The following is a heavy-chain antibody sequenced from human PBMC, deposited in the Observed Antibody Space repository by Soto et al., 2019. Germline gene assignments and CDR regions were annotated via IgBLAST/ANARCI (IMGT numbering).Heavy chain of an antibody. CDR2: ISGSGDSA. J-gene: IGHJ4*02. Sequence: VQLLESGGGLVQPGGSLRLSCAASGFIFRDYAMNWVRQAPGKGLEWVSDISGSGDSARYADSVKGRFTISRDNSRNTLYLQINSLRVDGTAVYYCGKERRGSGWSVCTFWGQGTLVTVSS. CDR1: GFIFRDYA. V-gene: IGHV3-23*01. D-gene: IGHD6-19*01. CDR3: GKERRGSGWSVCTF.